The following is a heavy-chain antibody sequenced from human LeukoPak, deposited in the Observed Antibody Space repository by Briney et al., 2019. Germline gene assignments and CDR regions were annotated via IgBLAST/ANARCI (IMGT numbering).Heavy chain of an antibody. CDR1: GDSISTYS. V-gene: IGHV4-59*01. CDR2: IYYSGST. CDR3: ARQPVQTNYYDSSGYSPDGMDV. D-gene: IGHD3-22*01. J-gene: IGHJ6*02. Sequence: SETLSLTCTVSGDSISTYSWNWIRQPPGKGLEWIGFIYYSGSTNYNPSLKSRVTISVDTSKKQFSLKLSSVTAADTAFYYCARQPVQTNYYDSSGYSPDGMDVWGQGTTVTVSS.